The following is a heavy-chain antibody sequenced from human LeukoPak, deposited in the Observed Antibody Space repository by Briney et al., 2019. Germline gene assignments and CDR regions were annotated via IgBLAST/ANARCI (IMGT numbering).Heavy chain of an antibody. Sequence: GGSLRLSCAASGFTFSSYWMHWVRQAPGKGLVWLSRIHSDGSSTSYADSVKGRFTTSRDNAKNTLYLQMNRLRAEDTAVYYCARARVGYILDYWGQGTLVTVSS. D-gene: IGHD5-24*01. J-gene: IGHJ4*02. CDR2: IHSDGSST. CDR1: GFTFSSYW. V-gene: IGHV3-74*01. CDR3: ARARVGYILDY.